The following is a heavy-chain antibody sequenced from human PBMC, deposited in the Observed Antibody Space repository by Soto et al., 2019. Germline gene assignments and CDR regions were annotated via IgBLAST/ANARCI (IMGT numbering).Heavy chain of an antibody. J-gene: IGHJ6*03. D-gene: IGHD5-12*01. Sequence: GGSLRLSCAASGFTFSSYAMSWVRRAPGKGLEWVSAISGSGGSTYYADSVKGRFTISRDNSKNTLYLQMNSLRAEDTAVYYCAKAGYSGYDPYYYYYYMDVWGKGTTVTVSS. V-gene: IGHV3-23*01. CDR2: ISGSGGST. CDR1: GFTFSSYA. CDR3: AKAGYSGYDPYYYYYYMDV.